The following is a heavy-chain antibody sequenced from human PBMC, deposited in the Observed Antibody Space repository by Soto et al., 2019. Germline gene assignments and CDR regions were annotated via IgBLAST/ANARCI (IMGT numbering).Heavy chain of an antibody. D-gene: IGHD2-2*01. CDR2: IYHSGST. CDR3: AGDRCSSTSCYNWFDP. CDR1: GYSISSGYY. Sequence: SETLSLTCAVPGYSISSGYYWGWIRQPPGKGLEWIGSIYHSGSTYYNPSLKSRVTISVDTSKNQFSLKLSSVTAADTAVYYCAGDRCSSTSCYNWFDPWGQGTLVTVSS. J-gene: IGHJ5*02. V-gene: IGHV4-38-2*02.